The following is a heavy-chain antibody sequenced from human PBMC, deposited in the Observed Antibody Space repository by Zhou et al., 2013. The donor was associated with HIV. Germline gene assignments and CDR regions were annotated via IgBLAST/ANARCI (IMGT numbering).Heavy chain of an antibody. V-gene: IGHV1-18*01. J-gene: IGHJ4*02. D-gene: IGHD3-16*02. CDR1: GDTFSSFT. CDR3: ARVIFDRSDY. CDR2: ISADNGDT. Sequence: QVQLVQSGAEVKRPGASVRISCKSNGDTFSSFTIQWVRQAPGQGLEWMGWISADNGDTKYAQKFQGRVTMTTDTSTSTAYMEVRSLRSDDTAVYYCARVIFDRSDYWGQGTLVTVSS.